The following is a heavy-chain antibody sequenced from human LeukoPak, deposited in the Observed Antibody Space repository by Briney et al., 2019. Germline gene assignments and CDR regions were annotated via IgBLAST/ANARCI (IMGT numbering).Heavy chain of an antibody. CDR3: ARIYDFWSGYYREDYYYGMDV. V-gene: IGHV5-51*01. D-gene: IGHD3-3*01. CDR1: GYSFTSYW. J-gene: IGHJ6*02. Sequence: GESLKISCKGSGYSFTSYWIGWVRQMPGKGLEWMGIIYPGDSDTRYGPSFQGQVTISADKSISTAYLEWSSLKASNTAMTYCARIYDFWSGYYREDYYYGMDVWGQGTTVTVSS. CDR2: IYPGDSDT.